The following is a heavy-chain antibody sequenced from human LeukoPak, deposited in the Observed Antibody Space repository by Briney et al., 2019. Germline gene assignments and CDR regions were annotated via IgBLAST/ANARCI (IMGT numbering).Heavy chain of an antibody. V-gene: IGHV4-39*07. CDR1: GGSMSSYY. D-gene: IGHD3-3*01. J-gene: IGHJ4*02. CDR2: IYYSGST. Sequence: PSETLSLTCTVSGGSMSSYYWGWIRQPPGKGLEWIGSIYYSGSTYYNPSLKSRVTISVDTSKNQFSLKLSSVTAADTAVYYCARERRFWAPYYFDYWGQGTLVTVSS. CDR3: ARERRFWAPYYFDY.